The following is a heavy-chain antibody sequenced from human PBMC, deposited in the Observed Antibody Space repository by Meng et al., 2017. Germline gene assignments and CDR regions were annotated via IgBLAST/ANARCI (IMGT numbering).Heavy chain of an antibody. CDR1: GGSISSYY. V-gene: IGHV4-59*01. CDR3: ARGSSGYYYKEYGMDV. CDR2: IYYSGST. J-gene: IGHJ6*01. Sequence: SETLSLTCTVSGGSISSYYWSWIRQPPGKGLGWIGYIYYSGSTNYNPSLKSRVAISVDTSKNQFSLKLSSVTAADTAVYYCARGSSGYYYKEYGMDVWGQGTTVTVSS. D-gene: IGHD6-19*01.